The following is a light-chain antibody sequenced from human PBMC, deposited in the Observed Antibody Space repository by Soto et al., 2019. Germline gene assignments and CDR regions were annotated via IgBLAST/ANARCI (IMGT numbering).Light chain of an antibody. J-gene: IGKJ3*01. CDR1: QGISSY. CDR2: AAS. CDR3: QQLNSYPPT. Sequence: DIQLTQSPSFLSASVGDRVTITCRASQGISSYLAWYQQKPGKAPKLLIYAASHLQSGVPSRFSGSGSGTEFTLTISSLQPEDFATYYCQQLNSYPPTFGPGTKVDIK. V-gene: IGKV1-9*01.